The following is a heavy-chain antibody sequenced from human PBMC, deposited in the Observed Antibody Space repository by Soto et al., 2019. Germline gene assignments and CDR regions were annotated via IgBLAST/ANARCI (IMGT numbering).Heavy chain of an antibody. J-gene: IGHJ4*02. D-gene: IGHD3-3*01. Sequence: LSLTCTVSGGSISNYYCNWIRQPAGKGLEWIGRIDTSGSTNYNPSLKSRVTMSVDTSKQEFSLKLSSVTAADTALYYCARGGQDFWSGPFDYWGRGALVTVSS. CDR2: IDTSGST. CDR3: ARGGQDFWSGPFDY. V-gene: IGHV4-4*07. CDR1: GGSISNYY.